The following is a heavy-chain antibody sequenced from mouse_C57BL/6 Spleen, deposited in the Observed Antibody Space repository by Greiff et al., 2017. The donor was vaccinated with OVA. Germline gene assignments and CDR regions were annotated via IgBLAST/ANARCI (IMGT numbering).Heavy chain of an antibody. CDR3: ASGYYVGAMDY. J-gene: IGHJ4*01. D-gene: IGHD2-3*01. Sequence: DVMLVESGGGLVKPGGSLKLSCAASGFTFSDYGMHWVRQAPEKGLEWVAYISSGSSTIYYADTVKGRFTISRDNAKNTLFLQMTSLRSEDTAMYYCASGYYVGAMDYWGQGTSVTVSS. CDR1: GFTFSDYG. CDR2: ISSGSSTI. V-gene: IGHV5-17*01.